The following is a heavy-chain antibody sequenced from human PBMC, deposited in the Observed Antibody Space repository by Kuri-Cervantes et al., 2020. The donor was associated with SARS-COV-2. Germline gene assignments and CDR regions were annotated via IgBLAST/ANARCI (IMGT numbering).Heavy chain of an antibody. Sequence: ESLKISCAVYGGSFSGYFWSWIRQPPGKGLEWFGEINHSGSTNYNPSLKSRVTISVDTTKNQFYLKLSSVTAADTAVYYCAGGYYYGSSGPMLRYYFDYWGQGTLVTVSS. J-gene: IGHJ4*02. CDR2: INHSGST. CDR3: AGGYYYGSSGPMLRYYFDY. V-gene: IGHV4-34*01. D-gene: IGHD3-22*01. CDR1: GGSFSGYF.